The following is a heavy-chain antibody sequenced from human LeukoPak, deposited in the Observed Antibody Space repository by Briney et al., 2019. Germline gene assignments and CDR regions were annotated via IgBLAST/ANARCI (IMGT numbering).Heavy chain of an antibody. CDR3: ARVYYGSGSLHYYYYYMDV. Sequence: GALRLSFAASGFTVSNNYMSWVRQAPGKGLEWVSVTYSGGRTYYADSVKGRFTISRDISKNTLSLQMNSLRAEDTAVYYCARVYYGSGSLHYYYYYMDVWGKGTTVTISS. CDR2: TYSGGRT. CDR1: GFTVSNNY. J-gene: IGHJ6*03. D-gene: IGHD3-10*01. V-gene: IGHV3-53*01.